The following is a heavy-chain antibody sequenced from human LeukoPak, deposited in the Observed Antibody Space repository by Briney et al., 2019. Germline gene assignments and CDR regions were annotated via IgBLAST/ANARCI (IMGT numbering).Heavy chain of an antibody. Sequence: SETLSLTCAVYGGSFSGYYWSWIRQPPGKGLEWIGEINHSGSTNYNPSLKSRVTISVDTSKNQFSLKLSSVTAADTAVYYCARGAFYRVVVAATAYLDWFDPWGQGTLVTVSS. CDR3: ARGAFYRVVVAATAYLDWFDP. J-gene: IGHJ5*02. CDR2: INHSGST. CDR1: GGSFSGYY. V-gene: IGHV4-34*01. D-gene: IGHD2-15*01.